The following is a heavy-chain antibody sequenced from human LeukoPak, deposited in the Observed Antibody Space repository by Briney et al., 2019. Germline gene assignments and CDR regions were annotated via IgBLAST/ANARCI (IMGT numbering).Heavy chain of an antibody. Sequence: GGSLRLSCAASGFTVSSNYMSWVRQAPGKGLEWVSVIYSGGSTYYADSVKGRFTISRDNSKNTLYLQMNSLRAEDTAVYYCARASITMVRGVINDYWGQGTLFTVSS. J-gene: IGHJ4*02. CDR1: GFTVSSNY. CDR2: IYSGGST. CDR3: ARASITMVRGVINDY. D-gene: IGHD3-10*01. V-gene: IGHV3-66*01.